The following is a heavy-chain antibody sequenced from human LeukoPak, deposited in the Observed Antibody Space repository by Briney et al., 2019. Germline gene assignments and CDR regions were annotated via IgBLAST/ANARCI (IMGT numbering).Heavy chain of an antibody. V-gene: IGHV3-7*01. Sequence: GGSLRLSCAASVFTFSSYWMSWVRQAPGKGLEWVANIKQDGSEKYYVDSAKGRFTISRDNAKNSLYLQMNSLRAEDTAVYYCARVSYGFFDYWGQGTLVTVSS. J-gene: IGHJ4*02. CDR3: ARVSYGFFDY. CDR2: IKQDGSEK. D-gene: IGHD3-10*01. CDR1: VFTFSSYW.